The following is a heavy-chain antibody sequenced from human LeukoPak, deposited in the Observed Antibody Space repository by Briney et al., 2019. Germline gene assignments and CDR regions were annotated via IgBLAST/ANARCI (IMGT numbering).Heavy chain of an antibody. V-gene: IGHV3-30*02. Sequence: GGSLRLSCAASGFTFSSYGMHWVRQAPGKGLEWVAFIRYDGSNKYYADSVKGRFTISRDNSKNTLYLHVNSLRPEDTAVYYCARGGKIALAGTRSSQYFQHWGQGTLVTVSS. CDR3: ARGGKIALAGTRSSQYFQH. J-gene: IGHJ1*01. D-gene: IGHD6-19*01. CDR2: IRYDGSNK. CDR1: GFTFSSYG.